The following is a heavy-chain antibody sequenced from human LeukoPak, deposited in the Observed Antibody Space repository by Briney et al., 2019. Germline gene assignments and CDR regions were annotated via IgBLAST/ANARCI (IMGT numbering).Heavy chain of an antibody. CDR1: GFTFSNYA. CDR2: MSFDGTNK. D-gene: IGHD3-22*01. CDR3: ARAGLEGYYYDSSGYWNF. J-gene: IGHJ4*02. Sequence: PGGSLRLSCAASGFTFSNYAMHWVRQAPGKGLQWVAVMSFDGTNKFYADSVKGRFTISRDNSKNTLYLQMNSLGAEDTAVYYCARAGLEGYYYDSSGYWNFWGQGTLVTVSS. V-gene: IGHV3-30-3*01.